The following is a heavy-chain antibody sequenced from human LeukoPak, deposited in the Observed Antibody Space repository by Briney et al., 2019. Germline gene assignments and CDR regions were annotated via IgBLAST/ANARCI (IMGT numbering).Heavy chain of an antibody. J-gene: IGHJ6*04. D-gene: IGHD3-10*02. CDR3: AELGITVIGGV. CDR1: GFTFSSYN. V-gene: IGHV3-48*04. Sequence: GGSLRLSCAASGFTFSSYNMNWVRQAPGKGLEWVSYISSSSSTIYYADSVKGRFTISRDNAKNSLYLQMNSLRAEDTAVYYCAELGITVIGGVWGKGTTVTISS. CDR2: ISSSSSTI.